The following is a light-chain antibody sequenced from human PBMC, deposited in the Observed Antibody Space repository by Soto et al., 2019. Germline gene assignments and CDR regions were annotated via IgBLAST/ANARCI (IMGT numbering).Light chain of an antibody. J-gene: IGKJ4*01. CDR3: QQTHTTFT. Sequence: DIPMTQSPSSLSASVGDRVTITCRASQSISTYLNWYQQKPGKVPKLLIYAASSLQSGVPSRFSGSGSGTDFTLTISSLQPEDCATYYCQQTHTTFTFGGGTTVEIK. CDR1: QSISTY. V-gene: IGKV1-39*01. CDR2: AAS.